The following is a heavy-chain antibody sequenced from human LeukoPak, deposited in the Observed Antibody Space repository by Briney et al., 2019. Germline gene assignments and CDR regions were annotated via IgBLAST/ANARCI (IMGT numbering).Heavy chain of an antibody. Sequence: ASVTVSCKVSGYTLTELSMHWVRQAPGKGLEWMGGFDPEDGETIYAQKFQGRVTMTEDTSTDTAYMELSSLRSEDTAVYYCATVPLRTVVTPIRFDPWGQETLVTVSS. D-gene: IGHD4-23*01. CDR1: GYTLTELS. CDR3: ATVPLRTVVTPIRFDP. J-gene: IGHJ5*02. CDR2: FDPEDGET. V-gene: IGHV1-24*01.